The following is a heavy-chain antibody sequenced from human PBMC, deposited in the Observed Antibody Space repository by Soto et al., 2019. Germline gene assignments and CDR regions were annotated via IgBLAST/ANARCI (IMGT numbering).Heavy chain of an antibody. V-gene: IGHV4-59*08. Sequence: PSETLSLTCTVSGGSISSYYWSWIRQPPGKGLEWIGYIYYSGSTNYNPSLKSRVTISIDTSKNQFSLKLSSVTAADTAVYYCAVAPDYYDSSGYFDYWGQGTLVTVSS. CDR1: GGSISSYY. D-gene: IGHD3-22*01. J-gene: IGHJ4*02. CDR3: AVAPDYYDSSGYFDY. CDR2: IYYSGST.